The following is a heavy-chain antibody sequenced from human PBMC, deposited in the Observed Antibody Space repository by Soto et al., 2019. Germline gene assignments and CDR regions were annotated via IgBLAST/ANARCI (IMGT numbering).Heavy chain of an antibody. V-gene: IGHV4-59*01. CDR2: IYYSGST. Sequence: QVQLQESGPGLVKPSETLSLTCTVSGGSISSYYWSWIRQPPGKGLEWIGYIYYSGSTKYNPSLKSRVTISVDTSKNQFSLKLRSVTAADTAVYYCAREPVGPDYAMDVWGQGTTVTVSS. D-gene: IGHD1-26*01. CDR1: GGSISSYY. CDR3: AREPVGPDYAMDV. J-gene: IGHJ6*02.